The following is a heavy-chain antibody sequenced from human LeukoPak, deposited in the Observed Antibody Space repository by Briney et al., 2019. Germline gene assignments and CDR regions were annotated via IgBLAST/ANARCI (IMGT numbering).Heavy chain of an antibody. V-gene: IGHV4-59*01. CDR3: ARGGGSYFFDY. CDR1: GGSISSYY. CDR2: IYYSGST. J-gene: IGHJ4*02. Sequence: SETLSLTCTVSGGSISSYYWSWIRQPPGKGLEWIGYIYYSGSTNYNPSLKSRVTISVDTSKNQFSLKLSSVTAADTAVYYCARGGGSYFFDYWGQGTLVTASS. D-gene: IGHD1-26*01.